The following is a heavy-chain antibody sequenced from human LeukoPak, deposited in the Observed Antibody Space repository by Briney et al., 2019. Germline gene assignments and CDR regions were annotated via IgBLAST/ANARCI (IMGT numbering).Heavy chain of an antibody. Sequence: PGGSLRLSCAASGFTFSSYAMSWVRQAPGKGLEWVSAISGSGGSTYYADSVKGRFTISRDNSKNTLYLQMNSLRAEDTAVYYCAKDLYSGSYYSCFDYWGQGTLVTVSS. CDR1: GFTFSSYA. CDR2: ISGSGGST. V-gene: IGHV3-23*01. D-gene: IGHD1-26*01. J-gene: IGHJ4*02. CDR3: AKDLYSGSYYSCFDY.